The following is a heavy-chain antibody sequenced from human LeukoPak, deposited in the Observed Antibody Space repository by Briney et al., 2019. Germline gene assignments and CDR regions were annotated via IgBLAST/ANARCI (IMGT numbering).Heavy chain of an antibody. CDR2: ISGSGGST. D-gene: IGHD2-15*01. CDR3: AKAHQAATYYYYYGMDV. CDR1: GFTFSSYA. Sequence: GGYLRLYCAASGFTFSSYAMSWVRQAPGKGLEWVSAISGSGGSTYYADSVKGRFTISRDNSKNTLYLQMNSLRAEDTAVYYCAKAHQAATYYYYYGMDVWGQGTTVTVSS. J-gene: IGHJ6*02. V-gene: IGHV3-23*01.